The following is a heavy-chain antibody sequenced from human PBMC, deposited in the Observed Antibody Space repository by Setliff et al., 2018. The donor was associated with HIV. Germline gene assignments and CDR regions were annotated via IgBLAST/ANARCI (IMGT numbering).Heavy chain of an antibody. Sequence: SETLSLTCTVSGGSMTSSNYYWGWIRQSPGRGLEWLGSIYSSGSPSYNPSLSSRLTISVDTSKNHVSLRLSSVTAADTGVYYCARHRDPPGTSWIYYYYYMDLWGEGTTVTVSS. J-gene: IGHJ6*03. CDR1: GGSMTSSNYY. CDR2: IYSSGSP. CDR3: ARHRDPPGTSWIYYYYYMDL. D-gene: IGHD6-13*01. V-gene: IGHV4-39*01.